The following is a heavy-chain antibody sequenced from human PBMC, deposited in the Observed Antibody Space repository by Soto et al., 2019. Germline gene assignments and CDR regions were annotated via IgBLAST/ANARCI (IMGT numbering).Heavy chain of an antibody. Sequence: QVLLVQSGAEVKKPGSSVKVSCKASGGTFSSYAIVWVRQAPGQGLEWMGGIIPIFGAANYAQKFQGRVTVTADESTSTAYMDLSSLRSEVTAVYYCARILGHSTTWYLNALDVWGQGTTVTVSS. V-gene: IGHV1-69*01. CDR2: IIPIFGAA. J-gene: IGHJ6*02. CDR3: ARILGHSTTWYLNALDV. D-gene: IGHD6-13*01. CDR1: GGTFSSYA.